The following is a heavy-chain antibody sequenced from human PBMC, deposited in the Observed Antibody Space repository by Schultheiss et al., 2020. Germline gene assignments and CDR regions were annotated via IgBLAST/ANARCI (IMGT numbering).Heavy chain of an antibody. CDR2: ISSSSSYI. D-gene: IGHD5-12*01. CDR1: GFTFDDYA. CDR3: ANDLVATIPYYYYGMDV. Sequence: WGSMRLACAASGFTFDDYAMHWVRQAPGKGLEWVSSISSSSSYIYYADSVKGRFTISRDNSKNTLYLQMNSLRAEDTAVYYCANDLVATIPYYYYGMDVWGKGTTVTVAS. V-gene: IGHV3-21*04. J-gene: IGHJ6*04.